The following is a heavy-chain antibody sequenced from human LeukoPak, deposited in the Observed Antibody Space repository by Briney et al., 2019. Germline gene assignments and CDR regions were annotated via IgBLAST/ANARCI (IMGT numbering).Heavy chain of an antibody. J-gene: IGHJ6*04. D-gene: IGHD3-16*01. CDR1: GVSFRGYY. Sequence: SETLSLTCAVSGVSFRGYYWGRVRQPPGKGLEWIWEINHSGSTKYNPSLKSRVTTSVDTSKSQFSLKLSSVTAADTVVYYCARGQIDYSSLNLKDHYYYYYGMDVWGKGTTVTVSS. V-gene: IGHV4-34*01. CDR3: ARGQIDYSSLNLKDHYYYYYGMDV. CDR2: INHSGST.